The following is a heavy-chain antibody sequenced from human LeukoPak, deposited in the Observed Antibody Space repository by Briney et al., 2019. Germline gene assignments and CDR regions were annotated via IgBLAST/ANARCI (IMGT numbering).Heavy chain of an antibody. D-gene: IGHD6-19*01. Sequence: ASVKVSCKASGYTFTSYGIRRVRQAPGQGLEWMGWISAYNGNTNYAQKLQGRVTMTTDTSTSTAYMELRSLRSDDTAVYYCARARYSSGLNWFDPWGQGTLVTVSS. V-gene: IGHV1-18*01. CDR3: ARARYSSGLNWFDP. CDR2: ISAYNGNT. J-gene: IGHJ5*02. CDR1: GYTFTSYG.